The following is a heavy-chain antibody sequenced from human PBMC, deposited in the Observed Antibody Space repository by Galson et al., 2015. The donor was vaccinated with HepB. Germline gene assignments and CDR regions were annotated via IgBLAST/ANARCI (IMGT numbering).Heavy chain of an antibody. Sequence: SLRLSCAASGFTFSDYYMSWIRQAPGKGLEWVSYISSSSSYTNYADSVKGRFTISRDNAKNSLYLQMNSLRAEDTAVYYCARAGGIAARLSGPYFDYWGQGTLVTVSS. CDR2: ISSSSSYT. J-gene: IGHJ4*02. D-gene: IGHD6-6*01. V-gene: IGHV3-11*06. CDR1: GFTFSDYY. CDR3: ARAGGIAARLSGPYFDY.